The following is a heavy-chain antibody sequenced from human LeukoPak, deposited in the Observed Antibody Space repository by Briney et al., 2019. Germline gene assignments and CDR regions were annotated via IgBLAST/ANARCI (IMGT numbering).Heavy chain of an antibody. CDR3: ARDHSSSWSDAFDI. J-gene: IGHJ3*02. Sequence: GASVKVSCKASGYTFTSHGISWVRQAPGQGLEWMGWISAYNGNTNYAQRLQGRVTMTTDTSTSTAYMELRSLRSDDTAVYYCARDHSSSWSDAFDIWGQGTMVTVSS. V-gene: IGHV1-18*01. CDR2: ISAYNGNT. D-gene: IGHD6-13*01. CDR1: GYTFTSHG.